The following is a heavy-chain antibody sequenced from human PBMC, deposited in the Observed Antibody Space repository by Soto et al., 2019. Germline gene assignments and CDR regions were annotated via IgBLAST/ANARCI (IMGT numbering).Heavy chain of an antibody. CDR1: GFTFSTYA. CDR2: ISGSAAAT. V-gene: IGHV3-23*01. D-gene: IGHD2-2*01. J-gene: IGHJ4*02. CDR3: AKGGDGYCSTTSCLFHFDY. Sequence: EVQLLESGGGLVQTGGSLRLSCAASGFTFSTYAMSWVRQAPGQGLEWVSTISGSAAATFYADSVKGRFAIFRDNSRAMFYLQMNSLRAEDTAVYYFAKGGDGYCSTTSCLFHFDYWGPGTLATVSS.